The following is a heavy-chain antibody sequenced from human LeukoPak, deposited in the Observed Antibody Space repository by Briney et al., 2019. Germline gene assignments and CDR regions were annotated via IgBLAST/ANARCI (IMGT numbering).Heavy chain of an antibody. J-gene: IGHJ4*02. D-gene: IGHD2-15*01. CDR3: ARRYRSGGICYFFDY. CDR1: GFTVRGNS. Sequence: PGGSLRLSCAASGFTVRGNSMGWVRQAAGRGLDWVSAIWTDERTFYADSVKGRFTISRDESKNTLYLQMNNLGAEDTAVYYCARRYRSGGICYFFDYWGQGTLVTVSS. CDR2: IWTDERT. V-gene: IGHV3-53*01.